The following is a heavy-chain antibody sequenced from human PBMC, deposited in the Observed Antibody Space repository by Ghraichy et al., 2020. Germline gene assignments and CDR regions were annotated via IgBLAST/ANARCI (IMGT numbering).Heavy chain of an antibody. CDR3: ARLVGSQWLVPHIDY. CDR2: IYYSGST. V-gene: IGHV4-39*01. CDR1: GGSISSSSYY. D-gene: IGHD6-19*01. Sequence: SETLSLTCTVSGGSISSSSYYWGWIRQPPGKGLEWIGSIYYSGSTYYNPSLKSRVTISVDTSKNQFSLKLSSVTAADTAVYYCARLVGSQWLVPHIDYWGQGTLVTVSS. J-gene: IGHJ4*02.